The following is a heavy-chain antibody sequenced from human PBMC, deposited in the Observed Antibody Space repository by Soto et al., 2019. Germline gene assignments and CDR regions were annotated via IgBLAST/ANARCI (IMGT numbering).Heavy chain of an antibody. Sequence: EVQLLESGGSLVQPGESLRLSCAASGFTFGNFAMNWVRQAPGKGLEWVSAINGGGTRTYYADSAKGRFTISRDSSKNRLYLQMSSLSAEDTAIYYCVKGGTYSANFLHWGQGTLVTVSS. CDR2: INGGGTRT. CDR1: GFTFGNFA. V-gene: IGHV3-23*01. D-gene: IGHD1-26*01. J-gene: IGHJ1*01. CDR3: VKGGTYSANFLH.